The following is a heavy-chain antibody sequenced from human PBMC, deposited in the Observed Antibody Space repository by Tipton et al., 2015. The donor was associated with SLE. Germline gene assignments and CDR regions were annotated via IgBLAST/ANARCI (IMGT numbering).Heavy chain of an antibody. CDR2: IYASGSA. CDR3: ATQMSPGLSQGLDY. J-gene: IGHJ4*02. D-gene: IGHD5-24*01. Sequence: TLSLTCTVSGGSFSIDNYYWSWIRQPAGKGLEWIGRIYASGSANYNPSLKSRVTMSVDTSKNQFSLKMSSVTAADTAVYYCATQMSPGLSQGLDYWGPGTLVIVSS. CDR1: GGSFSIDNYY. V-gene: IGHV4-61*02.